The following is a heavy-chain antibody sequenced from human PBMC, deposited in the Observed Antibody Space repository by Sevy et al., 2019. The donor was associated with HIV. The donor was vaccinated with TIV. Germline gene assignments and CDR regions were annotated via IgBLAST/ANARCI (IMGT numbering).Heavy chain of an antibody. CDR1: GFSFSSYS. J-gene: IGHJ3*02. Sequence: GGSLRLSCAASGFSFSSYSMNWVRQAPGKGLEWVSSISSSSSYIYYADSVKGRFTISRDNARNSLYLQMNSLRAEDTAVYYCARARALKSLDAFDIWGQGTMVTVSS. CDR3: ARARALKSLDAFDI. D-gene: IGHD3-3*02. V-gene: IGHV3-21*01. CDR2: ISSSSSYI.